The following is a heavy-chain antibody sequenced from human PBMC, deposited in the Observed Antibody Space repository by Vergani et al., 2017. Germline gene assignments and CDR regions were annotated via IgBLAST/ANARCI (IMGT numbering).Heavy chain of an antibody. V-gene: IGHV4-59*01. CDR1: GAPISYWC. J-gene: IGHJ3*02. D-gene: IGHD3-22*01. CDR3: ARENDYYDSTGLLQINPFDI. CDR2: IYYSGST. Sequence: QVQMQESGPGLVKTSETLSLTCSASGAPISYWCWSWIRQPPGKGLEWIGNIYYSGSTNYNPSLKSRVTISVDTSKNQFSLKLNSVIAADTAVYYCARENDYYDSTGLLQINPFDIWGQGTMVTVSS.